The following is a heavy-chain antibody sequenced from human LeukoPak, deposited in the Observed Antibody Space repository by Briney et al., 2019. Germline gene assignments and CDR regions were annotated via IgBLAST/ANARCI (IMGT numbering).Heavy chain of an antibody. CDR3: AREEEAVGLGFDP. CDR2: INSDGSST. V-gene: IGHV3-74*01. D-gene: IGHD3-16*01. Sequence: PSETLSLTCTVSGGSINSRSDYWGWIRQPPGKGLVWVSRINSDGSSTSYADSVKGRFTISRDNAKNTLYLQMNSLRAEDTAVYYCAREEEAVGLGFDPWGQGTLVTVSS. J-gene: IGHJ5*02. CDR1: GGSINSRSDY.